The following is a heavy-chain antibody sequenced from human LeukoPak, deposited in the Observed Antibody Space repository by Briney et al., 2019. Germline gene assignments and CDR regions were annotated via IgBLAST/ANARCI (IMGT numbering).Heavy chain of an antibody. D-gene: IGHD5-18*01. Sequence: VQPGGSLRLSCAASGFTFNSYAMSWVRPAPGKGLEWVSTISGSGSSTYYADSVKGRFTISRDNSKNTLYLQMNSLRAEDTAVYYCAKGAGIQLWLLSDYWGQGTLVTVSS. V-gene: IGHV3-23*01. CDR3: AKGAGIQLWLLSDY. J-gene: IGHJ4*02. CDR1: GFTFNSYA. CDR2: ISGSGSST.